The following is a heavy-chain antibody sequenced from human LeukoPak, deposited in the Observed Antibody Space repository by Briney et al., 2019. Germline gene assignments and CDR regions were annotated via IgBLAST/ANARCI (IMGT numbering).Heavy chain of an antibody. Sequence: SETLSLTCAVYGGSFSGYYWSWIRQHPGKGLEWIGFIYYSGSTYYNPSLMSRVTISVGTSQNQFSMKLSSVTAADTAVYYCARVNADYFDHWGQGTLVTVSS. CDR1: GGSFSGYY. D-gene: IGHD2-8*01. V-gene: IGHV4-31*11. CDR2: IYYSGST. CDR3: ARVNADYFDH. J-gene: IGHJ4*02.